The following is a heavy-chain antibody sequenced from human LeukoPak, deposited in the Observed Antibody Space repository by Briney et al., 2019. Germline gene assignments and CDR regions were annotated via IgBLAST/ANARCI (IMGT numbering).Heavy chain of an antibody. Sequence: SETLSLTCSVSGDSISSYYWSWLRQPPGKGLEWIAYIYYSGDTNYNPSLKSRVTISIDTSKNQFSLNLSSVTAADTAVYYCARHRGVSYYDAFDIWGQGTVVTVSS. D-gene: IGHD1-26*01. CDR1: GDSISSYY. CDR3: ARHRGVSYYDAFDI. CDR2: IYYSGDT. J-gene: IGHJ3*02. V-gene: IGHV4-59*08.